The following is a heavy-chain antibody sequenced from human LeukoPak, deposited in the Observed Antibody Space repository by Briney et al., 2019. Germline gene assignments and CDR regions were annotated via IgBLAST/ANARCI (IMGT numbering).Heavy chain of an antibody. CDR3: ATVTPYYYDSSGHIFDY. V-gene: IGHV1-24*01. J-gene: IGHJ4*02. CDR1: GYTLTELS. CDR2: FDPEDGET. Sequence: ASVKVSCKVSGYTLTELSMHWVRQAPGKGLEWMGGFDPEDGETIYAQKFQGKVTMTEDASTDTAYMELSSLRSEDTAVYYCATVTPYYYDSSGHIFDYWGQGTLVTVSS. D-gene: IGHD3-22*01.